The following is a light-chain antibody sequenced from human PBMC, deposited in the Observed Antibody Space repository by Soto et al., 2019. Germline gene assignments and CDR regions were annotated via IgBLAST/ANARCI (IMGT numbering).Light chain of an antibody. CDR2: DNN. J-gene: IGLJ1*01. CDR3: ATWDWKV. Sequence: QSVLTQPPSVSAAPGQTVTISCSGSSSNIGNNHVSWYQHLPGTAPKLLIYDNNKRPSGIPDRFSGSKSDTSATLGITGLQTGDEAEYYCATWDWKVFGTGTKLTVL. V-gene: IGLV1-51*01. CDR1: SSNIGNNH.